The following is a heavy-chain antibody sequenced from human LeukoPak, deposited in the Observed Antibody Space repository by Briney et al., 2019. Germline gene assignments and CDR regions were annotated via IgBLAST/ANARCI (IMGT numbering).Heavy chain of an antibody. CDR3: ARQAAGTVDY. CDR1: GGSISSYY. Sequence: SGTLSLTCTVSGGSISSYYWSWIRQPPGKGLEWIGYIHYSGSTNYNPSLKSRVAISVDASKSQFSLKLSSVTAADTAVYYCARQAAGTVDYWGQGTLVTVSS. D-gene: IGHD6-13*01. J-gene: IGHJ4*02. CDR2: IHYSGST. V-gene: IGHV4-59*08.